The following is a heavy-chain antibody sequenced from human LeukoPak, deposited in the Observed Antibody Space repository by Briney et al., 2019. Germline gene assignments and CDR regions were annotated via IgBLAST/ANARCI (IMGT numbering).Heavy chain of an antibody. CDR2: IYYTGTT. Sequence: KTSETLSLTCAVSGGSFSSSTYYWGWIRQPPGKGLEWIGTIYYTGTTYYNPSLTSRVTISVVTSKNQLSLKLSSVTAADTAVYYCARFPYSSSSRGAFDIWGQGTMVTVSS. D-gene: IGHD6-13*01. CDR3: ARFPYSSSSRGAFDI. CDR1: GGSFSSSTYY. J-gene: IGHJ3*02. V-gene: IGHV4-39*07.